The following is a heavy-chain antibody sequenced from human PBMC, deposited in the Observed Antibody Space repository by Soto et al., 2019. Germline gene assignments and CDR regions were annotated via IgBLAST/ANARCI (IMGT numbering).Heavy chain of an antibody. CDR2: ISYDGSNK. D-gene: IGHD3-3*01. CDR3: AKDRAGDIYVAARSGLDY. J-gene: IGHJ4*02. V-gene: IGHV3-30*18. Sequence: PGGSLRLSCAASGFTFFSYGMHWVRQAPGKGLERVAVISYDGSNKYYGDSVKGRFTISRDNPKNTLYLQMNSLRADDTAVYYCAKDRAGDIYVAARSGLDYWGQGTLVTVSS. CDR1: GFTFFSYG.